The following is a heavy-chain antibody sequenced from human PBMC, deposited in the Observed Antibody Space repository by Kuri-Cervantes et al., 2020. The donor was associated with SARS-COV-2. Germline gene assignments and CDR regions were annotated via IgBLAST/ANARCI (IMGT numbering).Heavy chain of an antibody. CDR3: ARDIYSPNCSSTSCPYYYYYYGMDV. D-gene: IGHD2-2*01. CDR2: ISAHNGNT. V-gene: IGHV1-18*01. J-gene: IGHJ6*02. CDR1: GYAFNNYG. Sequence: ASVKVSCKASGYAFNNYGISWVRQAPGQGLEWMGWISAHNGNTNYAQKVQGRVTMTTDTSTNTAYMELRSLRSGDTAVYYCARDIYSPNCSSTSCPYYYYYYGMDVWGQGTTVTVSS.